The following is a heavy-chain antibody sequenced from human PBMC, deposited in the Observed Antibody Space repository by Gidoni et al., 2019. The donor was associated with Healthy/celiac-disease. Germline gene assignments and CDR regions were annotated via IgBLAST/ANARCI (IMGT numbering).Heavy chain of an antibody. D-gene: IGHD6-19*01. CDR3: ARHGAGSGWYYYYYGMDV. J-gene: IGHJ6*02. V-gene: IGHV1-8*01. CDR1: GYTFTSYD. Sequence: QVQLVQSGAEVKKPGASVKVSCKAYGYTFTSYDINWVRQATGQGLEWMGWMNPNSGNTGYAQKFQGRVTMTRNTSISTAYMELSSLRSEDTAVYYCARHGAGSGWYYYYYGMDVWGQGTTVTVSS. CDR2: MNPNSGNT.